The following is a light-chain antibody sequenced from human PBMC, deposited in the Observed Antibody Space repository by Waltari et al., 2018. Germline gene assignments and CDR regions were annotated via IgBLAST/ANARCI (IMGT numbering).Light chain of an antibody. Sequence: DIQMTQSPSSVSASVGDRVTFTCRASQGVSTWLAWYQQEPGKAPKLLIYAAYILESGVPSRFIGRGSGTDFTLTISSLQPEDLATYYWQQAKSFPLTFGGGTKVESK. CDR1: QGVSTW. V-gene: IGKV1-12*01. J-gene: IGKJ4*01. CDR2: AAY. CDR3: QQAKSFPLT.